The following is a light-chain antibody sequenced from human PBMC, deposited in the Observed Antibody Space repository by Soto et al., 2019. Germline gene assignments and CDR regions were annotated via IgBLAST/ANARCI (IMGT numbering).Light chain of an antibody. V-gene: IGLV1-47*01. CDR1: SSNIGSNY. J-gene: IGLJ3*02. CDR3: AVWDDSLM. CDR2: RTD. Sequence: QSVVTQPPSASGTPGQRVTISCSGSSSNIGSNYVNWYQQAPGTAPKLLIYRTDRRPSGVPDRFSGSKSGTSASLAISGLRSEDEAYYFCAVWDDSLMFGGGTKLTVL.